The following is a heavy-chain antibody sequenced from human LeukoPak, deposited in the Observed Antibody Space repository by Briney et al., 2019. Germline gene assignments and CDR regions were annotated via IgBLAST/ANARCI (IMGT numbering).Heavy chain of an antibody. Sequence: GESLTISCRLSGFSSTTYWIAWVRQMPGKGLEWMGVIQPDDSDTTYSPSFQGQVSISADKSINTAFLQWSGLEASDTAMYYCARPLFSSNYKAFDLWGQGTLVTVSS. CDR1: GFSSTTYW. CDR2: IQPDDSDT. D-gene: IGHD4-11*01. V-gene: IGHV5-51*01. CDR3: ARPLFSSNYKAFDL. J-gene: IGHJ3*01.